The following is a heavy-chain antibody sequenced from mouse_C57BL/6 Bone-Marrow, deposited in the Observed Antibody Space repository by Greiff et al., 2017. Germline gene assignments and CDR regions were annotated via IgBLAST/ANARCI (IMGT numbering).Heavy chain of an antibody. J-gene: IGHJ3*01. Sequence: QVQLQQPGAELVMPGASVKLSCKASGYTFTSYWMHWVKQRPGQGLEWIGEIDPSDSYTNYNQKFKGKSTLTVDKSSSTAYMQLSSLTSEDSAVYYCARIYYDYDEFAYWGQGTLVTVSA. V-gene: IGHV1-69*01. CDR2: IDPSDSYT. CDR3: ARIYYDYDEFAY. D-gene: IGHD2-4*01. CDR1: GYTFTSYW.